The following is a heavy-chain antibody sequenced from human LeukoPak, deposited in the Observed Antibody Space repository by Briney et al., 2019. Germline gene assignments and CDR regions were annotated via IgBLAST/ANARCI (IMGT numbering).Heavy chain of an antibody. D-gene: IGHD2-2*01. CDR2: ISDDSSYK. Sequence: GSLRLSCTTSGFTFTNYGMTWVRQAPGKGLQWVSSISDDSSYKYYAGSMKGRFTISRDNAKNSLYLQMNSLRAEDTAVYYCARDLGFVVVPAAKADYWGQGTLVTVSS. J-gene: IGHJ4*02. CDR1: GFTFTNYG. CDR3: ARDLGFVVVPAAKADY. V-gene: IGHV3-21*01.